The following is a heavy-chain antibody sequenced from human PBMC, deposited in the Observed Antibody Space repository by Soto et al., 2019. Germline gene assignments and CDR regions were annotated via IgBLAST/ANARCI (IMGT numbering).Heavy chain of an antibody. D-gene: IGHD6-13*01. Sequence: PSETLSLTCTVSGGSISSYYWSWIRQPPGKGMERIGYIYYSGSTNYNPSLKSRVTTSVDTSKNQFSLKLSSVTAADTALYYCARDRRIIAAPDYYYGMDVWGQGTTVSVSS. CDR1: GGSISSYY. V-gene: IGHV4-59*01. J-gene: IGHJ6*02. CDR3: ARDRRIIAAPDYYYGMDV. CDR2: IYYSGST.